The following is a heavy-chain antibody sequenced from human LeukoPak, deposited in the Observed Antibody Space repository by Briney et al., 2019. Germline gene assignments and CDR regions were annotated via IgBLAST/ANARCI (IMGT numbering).Heavy chain of an antibody. J-gene: IGHJ4*02. CDR1: GFAFSNYN. CDR2: ISSSGAI. CDR3: ARDRVMGY. D-gene: IGHD2-21*01. Sequence: TGGSLRLSCAASGFAFSNYNTNWVRQAPGKGLEWVSYISSSGAIYYADSVKGRFTISRDIAKNSLFLQMNTLKAEDTAVYYCARDRVMGYWGQGTLVSVSS. V-gene: IGHV3-48*01.